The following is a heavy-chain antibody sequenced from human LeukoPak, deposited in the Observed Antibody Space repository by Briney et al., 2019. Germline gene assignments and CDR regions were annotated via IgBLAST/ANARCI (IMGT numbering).Heavy chain of an antibody. Sequence: PGGSLRLSCAASGFTFSNYYMNWVRQAPGKGREWVSSISSGSSYIFYADSVKGRFTISRDNAKNSLYLQMNSLRAEDTAVYYCARQVGVDDAFDIWGQGTMVTISS. CDR3: ARQVGVDDAFDI. J-gene: IGHJ3*02. CDR1: GFTFSNYY. D-gene: IGHD1-26*01. CDR2: ISSGSSYI. V-gene: IGHV3-21*01.